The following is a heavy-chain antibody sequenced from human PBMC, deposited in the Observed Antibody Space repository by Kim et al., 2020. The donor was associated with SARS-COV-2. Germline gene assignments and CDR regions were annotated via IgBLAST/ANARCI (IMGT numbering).Heavy chain of an antibody. CDR2: IKQDGSEK. Sequence: GGSLRLSCAASGFTFSSYWMSWVRQAPGKGLEWVANIKQDGSEKYYVDSVKGRFTISRDNAKNSLYLQMNSLRAEDTAVYYCARDSGILINMFEVGVGMDVWGQGTTATVSS. CDR3: ARDSGILINMFEVGVGMDV. V-gene: IGHV3-7*01. CDR1: GFTFSSYW. D-gene: IGHD3-10*02. J-gene: IGHJ6*02.